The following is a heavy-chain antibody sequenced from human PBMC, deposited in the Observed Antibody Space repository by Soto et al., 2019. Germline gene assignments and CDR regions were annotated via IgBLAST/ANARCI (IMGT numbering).Heavy chain of an antibody. CDR3: ARGPSSLESPGGYEHYYYYGMDV. Sequence: QVQLQQWGAGLLKPSETLSLTCAVYGGSFSGYYWSWIRQPPGKGLEWIGEINHSGSTNYNPSLKSRVTISVDTSKNQFSLKLSSVTAADTAVYDCARGPSSLESPGGYEHYYYYGMDVWGQGTTVPVSS. V-gene: IGHV4-34*01. CDR2: INHSGST. CDR1: GGSFSGYY. J-gene: IGHJ6*02. D-gene: IGHD5-12*01.